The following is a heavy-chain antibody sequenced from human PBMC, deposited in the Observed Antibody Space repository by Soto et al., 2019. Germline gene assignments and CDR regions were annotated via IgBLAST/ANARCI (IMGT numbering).Heavy chain of an antibody. CDR3: ATYGGDTGRFDY. Sequence: XESLSLTCTVSGASMRFSDFHWTWIRQSPGKGPEWIGSGTTYYNPSLRSRVTISVDTSQNQFSLKMHSVTAADTAVYYCATYGGDTGRFDYWGQGILVTVSS. J-gene: IGHJ4*02. D-gene: IGHD4-17*01. V-gene: IGHV4-39*01. CDR2: SGTT. CDR1: GASMRFSDFH.